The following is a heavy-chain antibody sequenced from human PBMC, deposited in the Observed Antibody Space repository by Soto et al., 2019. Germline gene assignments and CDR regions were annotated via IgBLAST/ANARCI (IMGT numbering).Heavy chain of an antibody. J-gene: IGHJ6*03. CDR2: ISSSSSYI. D-gene: IGHD1-26*01. CDR1: GFTFSSYS. V-gene: IGHV3-21*01. Sequence: GGSLRLSCAASGFTFSSYSMNWVRQAPGKGLEWVSSISSSSSYIYYADSVKGRFTISRDNAKNSLYLQMNSLRAEDTAVYYCAAGLVGAYYMDVWGKGTTVTVSS. CDR3: AAGLVGAYYMDV.